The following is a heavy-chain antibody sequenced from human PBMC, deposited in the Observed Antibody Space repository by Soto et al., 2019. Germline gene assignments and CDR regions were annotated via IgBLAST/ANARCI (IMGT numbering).Heavy chain of an antibody. CDR3: ARDLPYDSSELEAFES. D-gene: IGHD3-22*01. V-gene: IGHV3-33*01. CDR1: GFTFSSYG. J-gene: IGHJ3*02. CDR2: IWYDGSNK. Sequence: GGSLRLSCSASGFTFSSYGMHWVRQAPGKGLEWVAVIWYDGSNKYYADSVKGRFTISRDNSKNTLYLQMNSLRAEDTAVYYCARDLPYDSSELEAFESWGQGTTVTV.